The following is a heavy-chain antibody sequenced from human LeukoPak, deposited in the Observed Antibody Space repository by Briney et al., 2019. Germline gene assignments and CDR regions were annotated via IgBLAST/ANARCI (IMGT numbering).Heavy chain of an antibody. CDR1: GFTFSSYS. J-gene: IGHJ3*02. CDR3: AREDGLFLYGGNSPDAFDI. CDR2: ISSSSSTI. V-gene: IGHV3-48*01. D-gene: IGHD4-23*01. Sequence: GGSLRLSCASSGFTFSSYSMNWVRQAQGKGLEWVSYISSSSSTIYYADSVKGRFTISRDNAKNSLYLQMNSLRAEDTAVYYCAREDGLFLYGGNSPDAFDIWGQGTMVTVSS.